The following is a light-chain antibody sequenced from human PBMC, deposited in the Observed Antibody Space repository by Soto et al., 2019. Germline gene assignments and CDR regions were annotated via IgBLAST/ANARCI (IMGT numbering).Light chain of an antibody. CDR2: DTT. CDR1: TGAVTNGHY. CDR3: NSYAGNKNHV. J-gene: IGLJ1*01. Sequence: QAVVTQEPSLTVSPGGTVTLTCGSSTGAVTNGHYPYWFQQKPGQAPRTLIYDTTNRHSWTPARFSGSLLGGKAALTLSGAQPEDEADYYCNSYAGNKNHVFGTGTKVTVL. V-gene: IGLV7-46*01.